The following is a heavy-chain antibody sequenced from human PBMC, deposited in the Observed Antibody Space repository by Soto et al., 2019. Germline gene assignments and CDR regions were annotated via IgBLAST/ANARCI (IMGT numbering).Heavy chain of an antibody. CDR2: ISWNSGSI. V-gene: IGHV3-9*01. CDR1: GFTFDDYA. J-gene: IGHJ4*02. Sequence: GGSLRLSCAASGFTFDDYAMHWVRQAPGKGLEWVSGISWNSGSIGYADSVKGRFTISRDNAKNSLYLQMNSLRAEDTALYYCAKDCYSNYVVGRGDNYFDYWGQGTLVTVSS. CDR3: AKDCYSNYVVGRGDNYFDY. D-gene: IGHD4-4*01.